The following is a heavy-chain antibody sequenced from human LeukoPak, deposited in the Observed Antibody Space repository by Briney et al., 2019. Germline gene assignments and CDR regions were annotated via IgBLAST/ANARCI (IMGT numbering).Heavy chain of an antibody. CDR2: IYLDDDK. J-gene: IGHJ3*02. CDR3: AHILVEMATIHDAFDI. V-gene: IGHV2-5*02. D-gene: IGHD5-24*01. CDR1: GFSLSTTGVG. Sequence: SGPTLVNAPQTLTLTCTFSGFSLSTTGVGVGWIRQPPGKALEWLALIYLDDDKRYSPSLKSRLTITKDTSKSPMVLTMTNMDPVDTATYYCAHILVEMATIHDAFDIWGQGTMVTVSS.